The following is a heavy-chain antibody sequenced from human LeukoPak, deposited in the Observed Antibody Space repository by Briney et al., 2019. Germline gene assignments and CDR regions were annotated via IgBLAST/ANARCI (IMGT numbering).Heavy chain of an antibody. Sequence: SVKVSCKASGGTFSSYAISWVRQAPGQGLEWMGGIIPIFGTANYAQKFQGRVTITTDESTSTAYMELSSLRSEDTAVYYCARDFKGGSYPEDGAFDIWGQGTMVTVSS. J-gene: IGHJ3*02. CDR2: IIPIFGTA. V-gene: IGHV1-69*05. CDR3: ARDFKGGSYPEDGAFDI. D-gene: IGHD1-26*01. CDR1: GGTFSSYA.